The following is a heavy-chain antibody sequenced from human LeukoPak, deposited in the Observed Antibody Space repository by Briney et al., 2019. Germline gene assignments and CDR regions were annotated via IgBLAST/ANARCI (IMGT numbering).Heavy chain of an antibody. CDR1: GYTFTSYA. D-gene: IGHD6-13*01. Sequence: GASVKVSCKASGYTFTSYAMHWVRQAPGQRLEWMGWINAGNGNTKYSQKFQGRVTITRDTSASTAYMELSSLRSEDTAVYYCARARIAAAVHFDYWGQGTLVTVSS. V-gene: IGHV1-3*01. CDR3: ARARIAAAVHFDY. J-gene: IGHJ4*02. CDR2: INAGNGNT.